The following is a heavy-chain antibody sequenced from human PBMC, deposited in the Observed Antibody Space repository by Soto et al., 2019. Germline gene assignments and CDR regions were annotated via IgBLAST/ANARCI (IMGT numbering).Heavy chain of an antibody. Sequence: AGCRRLSCVVSGFTFNNHGINWVRQAPGKGLEWVSTVSKSDYTYYSDSVKGRFTISRDNAKNSVSLQMDTLRAEDTAVYYCAREDSIIVPAVSDFWGQGTLVTVSS. CDR2: VSKSDYT. CDR3: AREDSIIVPAVSDF. J-gene: IGHJ4*02. D-gene: IGHD2-2*01. V-gene: IGHV3-21*01. CDR1: GFTFNNHG.